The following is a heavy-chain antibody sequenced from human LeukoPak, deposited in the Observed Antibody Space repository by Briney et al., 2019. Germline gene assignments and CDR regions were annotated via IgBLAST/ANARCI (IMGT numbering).Heavy chain of an antibody. D-gene: IGHD3-10*01. J-gene: IGHJ4*02. V-gene: IGHV3-11*04. CDR1: GFTFSDYY. CDR3: ARSSTLGRADF. CDR2: ISSSSDNI. Sequence: GGSLRLSCAASGFTFSDYYMSWIRQAPGKGLEWVSYISSSSDNIYYADSMKGRFTISRDNAKNSLYLQMNSLRAEDTAVYYCARSSTLGRADFWGQGTLVTVSS.